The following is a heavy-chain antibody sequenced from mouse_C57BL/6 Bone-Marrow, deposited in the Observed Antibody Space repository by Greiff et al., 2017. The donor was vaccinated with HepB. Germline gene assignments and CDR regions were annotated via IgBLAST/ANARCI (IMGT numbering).Heavy chain of an antibody. Sequence: EVKLQESGEGLVKPGGSLKLSCAASGFTFSSYAMSWVRQTPEKRLEWVAYISSGGDYIYYADTVKGRFTISRDNARNTLYLQMSSLKSEDTAMYYCTRDYYGSRAGYWGQGTTLTVSS. CDR3: TRDYYGSRAGY. CDR2: ISSGGDYI. CDR1: GFTFSSYA. J-gene: IGHJ2*01. D-gene: IGHD1-1*01. V-gene: IGHV5-9-1*02.